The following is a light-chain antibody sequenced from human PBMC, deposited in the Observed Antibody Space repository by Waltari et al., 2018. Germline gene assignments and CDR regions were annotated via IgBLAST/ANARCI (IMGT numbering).Light chain of an antibody. CDR3: SSYTSSSTYV. CDR2: NVS. J-gene: IGLJ1*01. V-gene: IGLV2-14*03. Sequence: QSALTQPASVSGSPGQSITISCTGTSSDVGGYNYVSWYQQHPGKAPKLVIHNVSNRPSGVSNRFSGSKSGNTASLTIAGLRAEDEADYYCSSYTSSSTYVFATGTKVTVL. CDR1: SSDVGGYNY.